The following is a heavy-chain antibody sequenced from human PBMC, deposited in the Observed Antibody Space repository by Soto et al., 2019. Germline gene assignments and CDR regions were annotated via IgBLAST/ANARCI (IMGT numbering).Heavy chain of an antibody. CDR2: IYSGGST. CDR3: ARHFGDILFGVVTPYGMDV. D-gene: IGHD3-3*01. J-gene: IGHJ6*02. CDR1: GFTVSSNY. Sequence: GGSLRLSCAASGFTVSSNYMSWVRQAPGKGLEWVSVIYSGGSTYYADSVKGRFTISRDNSKNTLYLQMNSLRAEDTAVYYCARHFGDILFGVVTPYGMDVWGQGTTVTVSS. V-gene: IGHV3-53*01.